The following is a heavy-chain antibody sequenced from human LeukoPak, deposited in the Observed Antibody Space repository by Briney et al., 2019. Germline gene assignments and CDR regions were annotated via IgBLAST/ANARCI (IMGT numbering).Heavy chain of an antibody. Sequence: ASVKVSCKASGGTFSSYAIGWVRQAPGQGLEWMGGITPIFDTANYAQKFQGRVTMTTDESTNTAYMELSGLRSEDTAVYYCARARPYTNYVYPFDYWGQGTLVTVSS. D-gene: IGHD4-11*01. V-gene: IGHV1-69*05. CDR1: GGTFSSYA. CDR3: ARARPYTNYVYPFDY. J-gene: IGHJ4*02. CDR2: ITPIFDTA.